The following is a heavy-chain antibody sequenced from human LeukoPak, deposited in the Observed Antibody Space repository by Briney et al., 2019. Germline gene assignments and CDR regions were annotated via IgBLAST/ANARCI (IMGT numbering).Heavy chain of an antibody. V-gene: IGHV1-8*03. D-gene: IGHD3-22*01. CDR1: GYTFTSYD. J-gene: IGHJ4*02. CDR2: MNPNSGNT. CDR3: ARGYDSSGYLYYFDY. Sequence: ASVKVSCKASGYTFTSYDINWVRQATGQGLEWMGWMNPNSGNTGYAQKFQGRVTITRNTSISTAYMELSSLRSEDTAVYYCARGYDSSGYLYYFDYWGQGTLVTVSS.